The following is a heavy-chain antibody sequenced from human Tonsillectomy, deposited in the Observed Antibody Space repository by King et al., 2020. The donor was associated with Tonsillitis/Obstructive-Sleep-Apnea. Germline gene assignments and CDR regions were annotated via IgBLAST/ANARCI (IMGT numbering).Heavy chain of an antibody. CDR2: IKQDGSEK. CDR1: GFTFSSYW. CDR3: AREGGDGYSFGYAAYYYYMDV. Sequence: QLVQSGGGLVQPGGSLRLSCAASGFTFSSYWMSWVRQAPGKGLEWVANIKQDGSEKYYVDSVKGRFTISRDNAKNSLYLQMNSLRAEDTAVYYCAREGGDGYSFGYAAYYYYMDVWGKGTAVTVSS. J-gene: IGHJ6*03. V-gene: IGHV3-7*01. D-gene: IGHD5-18*01.